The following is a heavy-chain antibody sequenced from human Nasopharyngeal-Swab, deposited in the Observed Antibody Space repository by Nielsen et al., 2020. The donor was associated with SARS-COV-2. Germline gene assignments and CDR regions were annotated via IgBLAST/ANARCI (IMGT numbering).Heavy chain of an antibody. CDR1: GFTFSSYG. CDR2: IWYDGSNK. Sequence: GESLKISCAASGFTFSSYGMHWVRQAPGKELEWVAVIWYDGSNKYYADSVKGRFTISRDNSKNTLYLQMNSLRAEDTAVYYCARDFGIFITANDAFDIWGQGTMVTVSS. V-gene: IGHV3-33*01. CDR3: ARDFGIFITANDAFDI. J-gene: IGHJ3*02. D-gene: IGHD1-20*01.